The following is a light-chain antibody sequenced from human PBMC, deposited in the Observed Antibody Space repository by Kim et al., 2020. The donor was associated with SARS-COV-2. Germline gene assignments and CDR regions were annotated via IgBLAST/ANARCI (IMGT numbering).Light chain of an antibody. V-gene: IGLV3-19*01. CDR1: SLRSYY. CDR3: NSPDSSGNVWV. CDR2: GKN. J-gene: IGLJ3*02. Sequence: SSELTQDPAVSVALGQTVRITCQGDSLRSYYASWYQQKPGQAPVLVIYGKNNRPSGIPDRFSGSSSGNTASLTITGAQAEDEADYYCNSPDSSGNVWVFGGGTKLTVL.